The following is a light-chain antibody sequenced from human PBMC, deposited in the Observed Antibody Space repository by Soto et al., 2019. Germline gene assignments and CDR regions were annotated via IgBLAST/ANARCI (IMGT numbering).Light chain of an antibody. Sequence: DIQMTQTKKYLSASVGDRVTITCRASQTINNYLAWYQQKPGKAPKLLMYDASTLESGVPTRFSGSGSGTEFTLTISSLQPEDFATYYCQQSYSTPYTVGQGTKVDIK. CDR1: QTINNY. CDR3: QQSYSTPYT. J-gene: IGKJ2*01. V-gene: IGKV1-39*01. CDR2: DAS.